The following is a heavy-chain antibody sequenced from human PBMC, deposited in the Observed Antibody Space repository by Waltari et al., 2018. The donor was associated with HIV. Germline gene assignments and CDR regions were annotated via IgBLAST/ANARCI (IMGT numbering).Heavy chain of an antibody. J-gene: IGHJ6*02. CDR2: IWYDGSSQ. CDR3: ARPVDTLMVTGVLDV. CDR1: GFTFSATG. D-gene: IGHD5-18*01. Sequence: QVQLVESGGGVVQPGRSLHLSCAASGFTFSATGMHWVRQASGKGLEWVAIIWYDGSSQYYADSVKGRFTISRDNSKNTLYLEMNSLRAEDTAVYHCARPVDTLMVTGVLDVWGQGTTVTVSS. V-gene: IGHV3-33*01.